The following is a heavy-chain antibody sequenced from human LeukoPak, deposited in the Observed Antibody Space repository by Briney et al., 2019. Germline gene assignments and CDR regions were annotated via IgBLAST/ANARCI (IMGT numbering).Heavy chain of an antibody. J-gene: IGHJ5*02. Sequence: GGSLRLSCTTSGFTFTSYAMSWVRQAPGKGLEWVSTITPSDSTTFYADSVKGRFTISRDNSKNTLYLQMNSLRAEDTALYYCAKGPLARGFDPWGQGTLVTVSS. V-gene: IGHV3-23*01. D-gene: IGHD3-3*02. CDR3: AKGPLARGFDP. CDR1: GFTFTSYA. CDR2: ITPSDSTT.